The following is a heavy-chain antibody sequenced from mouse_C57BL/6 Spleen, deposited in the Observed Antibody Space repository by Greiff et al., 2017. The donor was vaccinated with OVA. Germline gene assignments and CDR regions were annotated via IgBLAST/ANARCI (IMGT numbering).Heavy chain of an antibody. Sequence: EVQLQQSGPELVKPGASVKMSCKASGYTFTDYNMHWVKQSHGKSLEWIGYINPNNGGTSYNQKFKGKATLTVNKSSSTAYMELRSLTSEESAVYYCARWGGDYYDYGYYFDYWGQGTTLTVSS. D-gene: IGHD2-4*01. V-gene: IGHV1-22*01. CDR1: GYTFTDYN. J-gene: IGHJ2*01. CDR2: INPNNGGT. CDR3: ARWGGDYYDYGYYFDY.